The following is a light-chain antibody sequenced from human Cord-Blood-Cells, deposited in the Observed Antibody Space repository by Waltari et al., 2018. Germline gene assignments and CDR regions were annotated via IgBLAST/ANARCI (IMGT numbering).Light chain of an antibody. CDR2: YVD. Sequence: QSVLTQPPSVSAAPRQRVTISCPGSSSTIGNTAVNWYQQVRGKAPKLLIYYVDLLPSGVSDRFSGSKSGTSASLAISGLQSEDGADYYCAAWDDSLNGPVFGGGTKLTVL. CDR1: SSTIGNTA. CDR3: AAWDDSLNGPV. J-gene: IGLJ3*02. V-gene: IGLV1-36*01.